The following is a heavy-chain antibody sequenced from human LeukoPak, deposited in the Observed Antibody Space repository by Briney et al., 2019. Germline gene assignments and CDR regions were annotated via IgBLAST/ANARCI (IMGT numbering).Heavy chain of an antibody. J-gene: IGHJ4*02. V-gene: IGHV3-33*01. D-gene: IGHD3-16*01. Sequence: GGSLRLSCAASGFSFSTYGMHWGRQAPGKGLEWVALIWNAGTNTYYADSVKGRFTISRDNSKNTLYLQMNSLRAEDTAVYYCVGDTPPGGDYYLDYWGQGTLVIVSS. CDR3: VGDTPPGGDYYLDY. CDR2: IWNAGTNT. CDR1: GFSFSTYG.